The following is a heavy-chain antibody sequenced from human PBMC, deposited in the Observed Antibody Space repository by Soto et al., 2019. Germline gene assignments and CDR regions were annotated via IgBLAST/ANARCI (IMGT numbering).Heavy chain of an antibody. J-gene: IGHJ3*02. Sequence: SETLSLTCTVSGGSISSYYWSWIRQPPGKGLEWIGYIYYSGSTNYNPSLKSRVTISVDTSKNQFSLKLSSVTAADTAVYYCARGRFGELLLDDAFDIWGQGTMVTVSS. CDR2: IYYSGST. CDR1: GGSISSYY. V-gene: IGHV4-59*01. CDR3: ARGRFGELLLDDAFDI. D-gene: IGHD3-10*01.